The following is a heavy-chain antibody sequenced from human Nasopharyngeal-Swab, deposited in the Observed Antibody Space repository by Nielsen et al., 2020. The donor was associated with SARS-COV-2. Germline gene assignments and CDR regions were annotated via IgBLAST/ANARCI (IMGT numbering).Heavy chain of an antibody. V-gene: IGHV5-51*01. CDR3: ARHELPENRGGFDY. Sequence: WIRQPPGKGLEWMGIIYPGDSDTRYSPSFQGQVTISADKSISTAYLQWSSLKASDTAMYYCARHELPENRGGFDYWGQGTLVTVSS. CDR2: IYPGDSDT. J-gene: IGHJ4*02. D-gene: IGHD2-15*01.